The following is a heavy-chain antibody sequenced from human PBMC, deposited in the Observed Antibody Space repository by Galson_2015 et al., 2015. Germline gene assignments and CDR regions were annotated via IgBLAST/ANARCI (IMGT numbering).Heavy chain of an antibody. CDR1: GGSFSGYY. CDR2: INHSGST. J-gene: IGHJ4*02. Sequence: ETLSLTCAVYGGSFSGYYWSWIRQPPGKGLEWIGEINHSGSTNYNPSLKSRVTISVDTSKNQFSLKLSSVTAADTAVYYCARHTAMVTFDYWGQGPRSPSPQ. D-gene: IGHD5-18*01. V-gene: IGHV4-34*01. CDR3: ARHTAMVTFDY.